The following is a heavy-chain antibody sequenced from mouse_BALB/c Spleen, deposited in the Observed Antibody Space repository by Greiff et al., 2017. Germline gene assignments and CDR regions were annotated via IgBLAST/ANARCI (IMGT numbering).Heavy chain of an antibody. V-gene: IGHV5-6-3*01. CDR3: ARKAYYYGSSYGAMDY. CDR2: INRNGGST. J-gene: IGHJ4*01. D-gene: IGHD1-1*01. CDR1: GFTFSSYG. Sequence: DVKLVESGGGLVQPGGSLKLSCAASGFTFSSYGMSWVRQTPDKRLELVATINRNGGSTYYPDSVKGRFTISRDNAKNTLYLQMSSLKSEDTAMYYCARKAYYYGSSYGAMDYWGQGTSVTVSS.